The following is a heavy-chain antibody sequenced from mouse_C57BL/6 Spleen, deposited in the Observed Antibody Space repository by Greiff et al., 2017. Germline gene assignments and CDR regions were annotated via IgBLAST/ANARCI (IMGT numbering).Heavy chain of an antibody. J-gene: IGHJ3*01. V-gene: IGHV1-64*01. CDR2: IHPNSGST. CDR3: ARGYYDAWFAY. CDR1: GYTFTSYW. D-gene: IGHD2-4*01. Sequence: QVQLKQPGAELVKPGASVKLSCKASGYTFTSYWMHWVKQRPGQGLEWIGMIHPNSGSTNYNEKFKSKATLTVDKSSSTAYMQLSSLTSEDSAVYYCARGYYDAWFAYWGQGTLVTVSA.